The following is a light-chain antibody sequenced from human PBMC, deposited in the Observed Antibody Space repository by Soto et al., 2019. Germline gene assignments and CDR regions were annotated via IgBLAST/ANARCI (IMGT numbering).Light chain of an antibody. CDR2: SNN. CDR3: AAWDDSLRGVV. J-gene: IGLJ2*01. Sequence: QSVLTQPPSASGTRGLRVTISCSGSSSKIGGNYVYWYQQLPGAAPKLLIKSNNQRPSGVPDRISGSKSGTSASLAISGLRSGDEADYYCAAWDDSLRGVVFGGGTNLTVL. CDR1: SSKIGGNY. V-gene: IGLV1-47*02.